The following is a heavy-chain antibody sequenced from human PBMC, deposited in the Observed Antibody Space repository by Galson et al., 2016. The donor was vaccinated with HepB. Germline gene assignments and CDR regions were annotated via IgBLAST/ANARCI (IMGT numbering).Heavy chain of an antibody. CDR3: AKTFLHLPSSGDY. Sequence: SLRLSCAASGFTFSDYAMHWVRQAPGKGLEYVSVITKDGTTYYADSVKDRFTISRDNSKSTVYLQMTSLRTEDTAVYYCAKTFLHLPSSGDYWGQGTLVTVSS. CDR1: GFTFSDYA. D-gene: IGHD3-10*01. J-gene: IGHJ4*02. V-gene: IGHV3-64D*06. CDR2: ITKDGTT.